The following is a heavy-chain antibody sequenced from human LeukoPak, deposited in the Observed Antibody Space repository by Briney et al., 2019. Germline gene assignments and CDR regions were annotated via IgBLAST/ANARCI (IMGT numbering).Heavy chain of an antibody. Sequence: GGSLRLSCAASGFTFSIHAMSWVRQAPGKGLEWVSSITSGVGYIYYADSLKGRFTISRDNAKNSLYLQLNSLRAEDTAVYYCARDRYDSSGYYCISDYWGQGTLVTVSS. CDR1: GFTFSIHA. CDR3: ARDRYDSSGYYCISDY. V-gene: IGHV3-21*01. D-gene: IGHD3-22*01. J-gene: IGHJ4*02. CDR2: ITSGVGYI.